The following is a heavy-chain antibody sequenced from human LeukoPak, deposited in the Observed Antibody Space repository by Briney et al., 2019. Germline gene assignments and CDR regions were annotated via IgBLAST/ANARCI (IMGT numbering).Heavy chain of an antibody. CDR1: GFTFSSYA. CDR3: AKTELWFGELDYFDY. CDR2: ISGSGGST. D-gene: IGHD3-10*01. Sequence: GGSLRLSCAASGFTFSSYAMSWVRQAPGKGLEWVSAISGSGGSTYYADSVKGRFTISRDNSKNTLYLQMNGLRAEDTAVYYCAKTELWFGELDYFDYWGQGTLVTVSS. J-gene: IGHJ4*02. V-gene: IGHV3-23*01.